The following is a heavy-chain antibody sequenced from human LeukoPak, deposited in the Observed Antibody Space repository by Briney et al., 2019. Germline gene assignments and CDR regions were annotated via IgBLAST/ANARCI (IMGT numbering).Heavy chain of an antibody. CDR3: ATSLVYITGYDY. CDR1: GHIFTNYW. J-gene: IGHJ4*02. CDR2: IYPGDSDS. D-gene: IGHD2-2*02. V-gene: IGHV5-51*01. Sequence: GESLKISCKASGHIFTNYWIAWVRQMPGKGLEWMGIIYPGDSDSRYSPSFQGHVTISADRSISAAYLQWSSLKASDTAMYYCATSLVYITGYDYWGQGTLVTVSS.